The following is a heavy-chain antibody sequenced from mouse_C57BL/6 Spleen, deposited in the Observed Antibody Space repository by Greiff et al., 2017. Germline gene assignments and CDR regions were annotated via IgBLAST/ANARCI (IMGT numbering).Heavy chain of an antibody. J-gene: IGHJ1*03. V-gene: IGHV5-16*01. CDR1: GFTFSDYY. Sequence: EVHLVESEGGLVQPGSSMKLSCTASGFTFSDYYMAWVRQVPEKGLEWVANINYDGSSTYYLDSLKSRFIISRDNAKNILYLQMSSLKSEDTATYYCARAPYGRSFSHWYFDVWGTGTTVTVSS. D-gene: IGHD1-1*01. CDR3: ARAPYGRSFSHWYFDV. CDR2: INYDGSST.